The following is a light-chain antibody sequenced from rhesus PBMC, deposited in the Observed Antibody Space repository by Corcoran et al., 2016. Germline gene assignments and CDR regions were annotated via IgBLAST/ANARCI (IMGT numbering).Light chain of an antibody. CDR3: HSYDNNLSAYI. CDR1: NSNLGGNY. CDR2: ENN. V-gene: IGLV1-85*01. J-gene: IGLJ1*01. Sequence: QPVLTQPRSVSGAPGQRVTMSCSGTNSNLGGNYVQWYQQLPGTAPKLLIYENNKRPSGVSDRFSGSQSGTSASLTITGLQSEDEADYYCHSYDNNLSAYIFGPGTRLTVL.